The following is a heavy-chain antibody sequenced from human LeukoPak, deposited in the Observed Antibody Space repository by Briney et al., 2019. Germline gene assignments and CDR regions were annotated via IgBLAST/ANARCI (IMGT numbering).Heavy chain of an antibody. CDR2: IYSSGST. Sequence: SETLSLTCTVSSGSISSYYWSWIRQPPGKGLEWIGSIYSSGSTNYNPSLKSRVTISVDTSKNQVSLKLSSVAAADTAVYFCARMSSGYIHFDFWGQGTLVTVSS. CDR3: ARMSSGYIHFDF. D-gene: IGHD3-22*01. CDR1: SGSISSYY. V-gene: IGHV4-4*09. J-gene: IGHJ4*02.